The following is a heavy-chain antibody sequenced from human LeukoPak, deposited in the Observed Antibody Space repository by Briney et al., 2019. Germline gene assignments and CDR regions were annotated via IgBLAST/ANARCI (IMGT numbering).Heavy chain of an antibody. CDR2: IYTSGST. D-gene: IGHD3-22*01. CDR1: GGSISSYY. J-gene: IGHJ4*02. Sequence: PSETLSLTCTVSGGSISSYYWSWIRQPAGKGLEWIGRIYTSGSTNYNPSLKSRVTMSVDTSKNQFSLKLSSVTAADTAVYYCARATYYYDSSGYVLVDYWGRGTLVTVSS. CDR3: ARATYYYDSSGYVLVDY. V-gene: IGHV4-4*07.